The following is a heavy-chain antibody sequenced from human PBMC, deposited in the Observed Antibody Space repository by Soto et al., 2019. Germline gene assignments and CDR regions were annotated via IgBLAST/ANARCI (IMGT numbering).Heavy chain of an antibody. CDR1: GFTFSSYS. CDR2: ISSSSSTI. Sequence: EVQLVESGGGLVQPGGSLRLSCAASGFTFSSYSMNWVRQAPGKGLEWVSYISSSSSTIYYADSVKGRFTISRDNAKNSLYLQMNSLSAEDTAVYYCAGASVMAWFGQSYYFAYWGQGTLVTVSS. V-gene: IGHV3-48*01. D-gene: IGHD3-10*01. J-gene: IGHJ4*02. CDR3: AGASVMAWFGQSYYFAY.